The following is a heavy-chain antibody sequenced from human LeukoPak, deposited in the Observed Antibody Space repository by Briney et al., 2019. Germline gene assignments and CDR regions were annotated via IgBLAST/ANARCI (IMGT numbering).Heavy chain of an antibody. Sequence: SETLSLTCTVSGGSISSSSYYWGWIRQPPGKGLEWIGSIYYSGSTYYNPSLKSRVTISVDTSKNQFSLKLSSVTAADTAVYYCARSGSYYYGSGSDYFDYWGQGTLVTVSS. J-gene: IGHJ4*02. CDR1: GGSISSSSYY. CDR3: ARSGSYYYGSGSDYFDY. D-gene: IGHD3-10*01. V-gene: IGHV4-39*07. CDR2: IYYSGST.